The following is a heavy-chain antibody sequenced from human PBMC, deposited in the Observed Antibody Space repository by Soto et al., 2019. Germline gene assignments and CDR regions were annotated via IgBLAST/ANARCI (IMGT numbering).Heavy chain of an antibody. CDR3: ARHRTGPYDY. V-gene: IGHV4-59*08. CDR1: GGSISNYY. CDR2: IYYSGST. J-gene: IGHJ4*02. D-gene: IGHD3-9*01. Sequence: SETLSLTCSVSGGSISNYYGSWIRQSPGKGLEWIGYIYYSGSTNYNPSLKSRLTISVDTSKNQFSLKLSSVTAADTAVYYCARHRTGPYDYWGQGTLVTVSS.